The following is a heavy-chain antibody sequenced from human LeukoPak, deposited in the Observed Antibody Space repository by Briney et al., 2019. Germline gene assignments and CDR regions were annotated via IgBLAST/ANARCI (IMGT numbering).Heavy chain of an antibody. D-gene: IGHD5-12*01. CDR2: INHSRST. J-gene: IGHJ4*02. CDR3: ARGDTRGYSGYVHFGY. Sequence: SETLSLTCAVYGGSFSGYYWSWIRQPPGKGLEWSREINHSRSTNYNPSLKSRVTISLDASKNQFSLKLSSVTAADTAVYYCARGDTRGYSGYVHFGYWGQGTLVTVSS. CDR1: GGSFSGYY. V-gene: IGHV4-34*01.